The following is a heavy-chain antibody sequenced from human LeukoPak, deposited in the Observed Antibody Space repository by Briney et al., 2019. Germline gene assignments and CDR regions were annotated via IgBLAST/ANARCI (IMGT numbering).Heavy chain of an antibody. D-gene: IGHD1-26*01. CDR2: IYTSGST. CDR3: ARDSVEVGGLYYMDV. Sequence: PSETLSLTCTVSGGSISSYYWNWIRQPAAKGLQWIGRIYTSGSTNYNPSLKSRVTMSVDTSKNQFSLKLSSVTAADTAVYYCARDSVEVGGLYYMDVWGKGTTVTVSS. CDR1: GGSISSYY. V-gene: IGHV4-4*07. J-gene: IGHJ6*03.